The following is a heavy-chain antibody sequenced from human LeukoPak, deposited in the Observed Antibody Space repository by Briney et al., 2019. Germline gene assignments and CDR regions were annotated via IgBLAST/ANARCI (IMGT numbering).Heavy chain of an antibody. CDR2: IYYSGYT. Sequence: SETLSLTCTVSGGSISSYYWSWIRQPPGKGLKWIGNIYYSGYTTYSPSLRSRVTISVDTSKNQFSLKLSSVTAADTAVYYCARETSQKGAHYMDVWGKGTTIAISS. D-gene: IGHD3-16*01. V-gene: IGHV4-59*01. CDR1: GGSISSYY. J-gene: IGHJ6*03. CDR3: ARETSQKGAHYMDV.